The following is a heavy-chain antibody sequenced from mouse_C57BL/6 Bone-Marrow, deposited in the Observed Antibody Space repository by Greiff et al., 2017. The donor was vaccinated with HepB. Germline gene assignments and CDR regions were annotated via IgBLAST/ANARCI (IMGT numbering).Heavy chain of an antibody. Sequence: QVQLQQSGAELVRPGPSVKMSCKASGYTFTNYWIGWAKQRPGHGLEWIGDIYPGGGYTNYNEKFKGKATLTADKSSSTAYMQFSSLTSEDSAIYYCARDSSGYFDYWGQGTTLTVSS. V-gene: IGHV1-63*01. CDR1: GYTFTNYW. CDR3: ARDSSGYFDY. CDR2: IYPGGGYT. J-gene: IGHJ2*01. D-gene: IGHD3-2*02.